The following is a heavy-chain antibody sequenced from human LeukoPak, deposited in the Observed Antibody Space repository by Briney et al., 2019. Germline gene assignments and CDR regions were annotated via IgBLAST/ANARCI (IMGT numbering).Heavy chain of an antibody. CDR3: ARLSCSSTSCYYNWFDP. CDR2: INHSGST. Sequence: PPETLSLTCAVYGGSFSDYYWSWIRQPPGKGLEWIGEINHSGSTNYNPSLKSRVTISVDTSKNQFSLKLSSVTAADTAVYYCARLSCSSTSCYYNWFDPWGQGTLVTVSS. V-gene: IGHV4-34*01. D-gene: IGHD2-2*01. J-gene: IGHJ5*02. CDR1: GGSFSDYY.